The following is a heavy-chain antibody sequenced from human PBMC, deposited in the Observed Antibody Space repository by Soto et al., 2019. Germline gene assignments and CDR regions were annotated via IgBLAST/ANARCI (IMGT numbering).Heavy chain of an antibody. J-gene: IGHJ4*02. V-gene: IGHV1-69*02. CDR2: IIPILGIA. Sequence: QVQLVQSGAEVKKPGSSVKVSCKASGGTFSSYTISWVRQAPGQGLEWMGRIIPILGIANYAQKFQGIVTITADKSTSTSYMELSSLGSEDTAVYYCAMEYCSSTSCYRDYWGQGTLVTVSS. D-gene: IGHD2-2*02. CDR3: AMEYCSSTSCYRDY. CDR1: GGTFSSYT.